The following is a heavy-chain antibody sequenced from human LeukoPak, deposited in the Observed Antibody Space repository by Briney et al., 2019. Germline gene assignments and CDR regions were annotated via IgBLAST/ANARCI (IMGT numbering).Heavy chain of an antibody. CDR3: VRDFKWLETSDI. J-gene: IGHJ3*02. V-gene: IGHV3-64*02. CDR1: GFTFSYYA. D-gene: IGHD5-12*01. CDR2: ISSNGLTT. Sequence: GGSLRLSCAASGFTFSYYAMHWVRQAPGKGLEYVSTISSNGLTTYYGDSVKGRFTVSRDNSKNTLYLQMGSLRPEDMAVYYCVRDFKWLETSDIWGRGTMVTVSS.